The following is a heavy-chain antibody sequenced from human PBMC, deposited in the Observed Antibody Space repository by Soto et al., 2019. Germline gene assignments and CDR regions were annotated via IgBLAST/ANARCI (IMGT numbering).Heavy chain of an antibody. CDR1: GGSFSGYY. CDR3: ARGGYYYGSGSYYNPHYYYYYGMDV. V-gene: IGHV4-34*01. CDR2: INHSGST. D-gene: IGHD3-10*01. J-gene: IGHJ6*02. Sequence: SETLSLTCAVYGGSFSGYYWSWIRQPPGKGLEWIGEINHSGSTNYNPSLKSRVTISVDTSKNQFSLKLSSVTAADTAVYYCARGGYYYGSGSYYNPHYYYYYGMDVWGQGTTVTVSS.